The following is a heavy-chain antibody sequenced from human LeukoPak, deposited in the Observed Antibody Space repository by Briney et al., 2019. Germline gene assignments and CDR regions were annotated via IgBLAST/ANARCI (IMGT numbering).Heavy chain of an antibody. CDR3: ARRGGYDYFDY. J-gene: IGHJ4*02. D-gene: IGHD5-12*01. V-gene: IGHV3-23*01. CDR2: ISGNGGST. CDR1: GFTFSSCA. Sequence: GGSLRLSCAASGFTFSSCAMSWVRQAPGKGLEWVSAISGNGGSTYYADSVKGRFSISRDNSKNTLYLQMNSLRAEDTAVYYCARRGGYDYFDYWGQGTLVTVSS.